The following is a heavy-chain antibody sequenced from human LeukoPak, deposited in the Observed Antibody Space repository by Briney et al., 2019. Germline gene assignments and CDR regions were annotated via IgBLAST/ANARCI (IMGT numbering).Heavy chain of an antibody. J-gene: IGHJ4*02. D-gene: IGHD5-24*01. V-gene: IGHV4-31*03. CDR1: GGSISSGGYY. CDR3: ARDGMATTGDNFDY. Sequence: PSETLSLTCTVSGGSISSGGYYWSWIRQHPGKGLEWIGYIYYSGSTYYNPSLKSRVTISVDTSKNQFSLKLSSVTAADTAVYYCARDGMATTGDNFDYWGKGTLVTVSS. CDR2: IYYSGST.